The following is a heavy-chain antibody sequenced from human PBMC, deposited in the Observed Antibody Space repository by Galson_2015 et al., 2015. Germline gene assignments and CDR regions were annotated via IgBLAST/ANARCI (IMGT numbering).Heavy chain of an antibody. CDR1: GFTFGSYG. CDR2: IWYDGSSK. D-gene: IGHD2-21*01. Sequence: SLRLSCAASGFTFGSYGMHWVRQAPGKGLEWVAVIWYDGSSKYYADSVKGRFTVSRDNSKNTLYLQMNSLRAEDTAVYYCARDAWGGNKEYFQHWGQGTLVTVSS. V-gene: IGHV3-33*01. CDR3: ARDAWGGNKEYFQH. J-gene: IGHJ1*01.